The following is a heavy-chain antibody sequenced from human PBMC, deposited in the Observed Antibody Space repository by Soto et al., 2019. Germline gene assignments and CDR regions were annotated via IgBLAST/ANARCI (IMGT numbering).Heavy chain of an antibody. Sequence: SETLSLTCTVSGGSISSYYWSWIRQPPGKGLEWIGYIYYSGSTNYNPSLKSRVTISVDTSKNQFSLKLSSVTAADTAVYYCARDLRYDFWSGYAGNWFDPWGQGTLVTVSS. V-gene: IGHV4-59*01. CDR1: GGSISSYY. CDR3: ARDLRYDFWSGYAGNWFDP. J-gene: IGHJ5*02. CDR2: IYYSGST. D-gene: IGHD3-3*01.